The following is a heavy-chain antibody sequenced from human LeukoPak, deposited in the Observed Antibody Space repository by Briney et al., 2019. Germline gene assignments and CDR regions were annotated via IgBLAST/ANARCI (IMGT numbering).Heavy chain of an antibody. Sequence: GGSLRLSCAASGFTFSSHALHWDRQAPGKGLEWVAVISSDGSYKYYADSVKGRFTISRDNAKNSLYLQMNSLKAEDTAVYYCARYYCSVTSCYGRYFDSWGQGILVTVSS. CDR2: ISSDGSYK. J-gene: IGHJ4*02. CDR1: GFTFSSHA. CDR3: ARYYCSVTSCYGRYFDS. D-gene: IGHD2-2*01. V-gene: IGHV3-30*04.